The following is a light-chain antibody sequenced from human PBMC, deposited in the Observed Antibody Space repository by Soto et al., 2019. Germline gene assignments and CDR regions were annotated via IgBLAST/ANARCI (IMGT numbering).Light chain of an antibody. J-gene: IGKJ1*01. Sequence: EIVLTQSPVTLSLSPGDRATLSCRPSQSVSSNYVAWFHQKPGQAPRLLIYGASSRATGVPDRFSGSGSGTDFTLTISRLEPEDFAVYYCQQYGSSPTTFGQGTKVDI. CDR1: QSVSSNY. CDR3: QQYGSSPTT. V-gene: IGKV3-20*01. CDR2: GAS.